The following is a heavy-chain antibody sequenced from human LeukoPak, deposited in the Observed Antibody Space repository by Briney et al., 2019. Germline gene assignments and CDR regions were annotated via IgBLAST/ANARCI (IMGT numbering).Heavy chain of an antibody. V-gene: IGHV4-39*01. J-gene: IGHJ5*02. Sequence: SETLSLTCTVSGCSISSSSYYWGWIRQPPGKELEWIGSIYYSGSTYYNPSLKSRVTISVDTSKNQFSLKLSSVTAADTGVYYCARHRIPYDSSGYYVSWFEPWGQGTLVTVSS. CDR1: GCSISSSSYY. D-gene: IGHD3-22*01. CDR3: ARHRIPYDSSGYYVSWFEP. CDR2: IYYSGST.